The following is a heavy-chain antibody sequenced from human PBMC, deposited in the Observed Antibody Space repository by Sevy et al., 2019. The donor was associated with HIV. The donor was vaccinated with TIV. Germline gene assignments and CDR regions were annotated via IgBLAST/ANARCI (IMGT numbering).Heavy chain of an antibody. Sequence: SETLSLTCAVSGYSISNGYYWGWIRQPPGKGLEWIANIYYNGHINYNPSLKSRVTLSLDTSKNQFSLRLSSVTAADTAMYYCAGENAWGRGYSWGQGTLVTVSS. J-gene: IGHJ4*02. CDR1: GYSISNGYY. V-gene: IGHV4-38-2*01. CDR2: IYYNGHI. CDR3: AGENAWGRGYS. D-gene: IGHD1-26*01.